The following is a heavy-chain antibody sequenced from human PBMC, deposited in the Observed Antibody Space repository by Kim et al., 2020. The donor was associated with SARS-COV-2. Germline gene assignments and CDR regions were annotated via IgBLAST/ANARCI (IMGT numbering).Heavy chain of an antibody. J-gene: IGHJ4*02. V-gene: IGHV4-31*02. CDR3: ARETYGDYKVDY. Sequence: YHNPSLKSRVTRALDTSKNQFSLKLPSVTAADTAVYYCARETYGDYKVDYWGQGTLVTVSS. D-gene: IGHD4-17*01.